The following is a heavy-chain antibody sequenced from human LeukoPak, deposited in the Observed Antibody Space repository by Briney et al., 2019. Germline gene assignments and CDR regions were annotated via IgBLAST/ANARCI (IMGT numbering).Heavy chain of an antibody. Sequence: SETLSLTCTVSGGSISSSSYYWGWVRQPPGKGLEWIGSIYYSGSTYYNPTLKSRVTISVDTSKNQFSLKLSSVTAADTAVYYCARGRCSGGSCYGPKANLDYWGQGTLVTVSS. CDR2: IYYSGST. J-gene: IGHJ4*02. D-gene: IGHD2-15*01. CDR3: ARGRCSGGSCYGPKANLDY. V-gene: IGHV4-39*07. CDR1: GGSISSSSYY.